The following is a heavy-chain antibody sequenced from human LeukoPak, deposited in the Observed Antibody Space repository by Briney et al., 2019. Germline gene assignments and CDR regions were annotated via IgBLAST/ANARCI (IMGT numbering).Heavy chain of an antibody. CDR3: ARGAYYYGSGSYLD. J-gene: IGHJ4*02. V-gene: IGHV1-69*05. Sequence: SVKVSCKASGGTFSSYAISWVRQAPGQGLEWMGGIIPIFGTANYAQKFQGRVTITTGESTSTAYMELSSLRSEDTAVYYCARGAYYYGSGSYLDWGQGTLVTVSS. CDR2: IIPIFGTA. CDR1: GGTFSSYA. D-gene: IGHD3-10*01.